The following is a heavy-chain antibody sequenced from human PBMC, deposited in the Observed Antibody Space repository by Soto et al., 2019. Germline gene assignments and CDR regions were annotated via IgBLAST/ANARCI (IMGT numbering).Heavy chain of an antibody. V-gene: IGHV1-69*01. CDR2: IIPIFGTA. J-gene: IGHJ4*02. CDR1: GGTFSSYA. D-gene: IGHD2-2*01. Sequence: QVQLVQSGAEVQKPGSSVKISCKASGGTFSSYAISWVRQAPGQGLEWMGGIIPIFGTANYAQKFQGRVTITADESTSTAYMELSSLRSEDTAVYYCALGVVVPAVDGPDYWGQGTLVTVSS. CDR3: ALGVVVPAVDGPDY.